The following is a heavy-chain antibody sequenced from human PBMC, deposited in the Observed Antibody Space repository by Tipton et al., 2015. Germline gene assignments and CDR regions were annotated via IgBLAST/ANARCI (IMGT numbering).Heavy chain of an antibody. J-gene: IGHJ3*02. CDR2: IYYSGST. Sequence: TLSLTCTVSGDSISSGDSYWSWTRQHPGKGLEWIGYIYYSGSTYYNPSLKSRVTVSIDTSKNQFSLKLSSVTAADTAVYYCARSRFSMVRGGFDIWGQGTMVTVSS. CDR3: ARSRFSMVRGGFDI. CDR1: GDSISSGDSY. D-gene: IGHD3-10*01. V-gene: IGHV4-31*03.